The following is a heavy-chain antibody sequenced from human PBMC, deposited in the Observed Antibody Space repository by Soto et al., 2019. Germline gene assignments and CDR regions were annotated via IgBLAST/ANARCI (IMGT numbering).Heavy chain of an antibody. CDR1: GYTFTSYY. J-gene: IGHJ6*02. Sequence: RASVKVSCKASGYTFTSYYMHWVRQAPGQGLEWMGIINPSGGSTSYAQKFQGRVTMTRDTSTSTVYMELSSLRSEDTAVYYCARDSGGMATDYYYYGMDVWGQGTTVTVSS. D-gene: IGHD3-16*01. CDR2: INPSGGST. CDR3: ARDSGGMATDYYYYGMDV. V-gene: IGHV1-46*01.